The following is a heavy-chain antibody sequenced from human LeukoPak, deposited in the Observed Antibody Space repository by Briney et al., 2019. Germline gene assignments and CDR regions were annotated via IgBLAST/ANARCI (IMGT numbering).Heavy chain of an antibody. CDR1: GFTFDDYA. Sequence: GGSLRLSCAASGFTFDDYAMHWVRQAPGKGLEWVANIKQDGSEKYYVDSVKGRFTISRDNAKNSLYLQMNSLRAEDTAVYYCASGWGHDYWGQGTLVPVSS. D-gene: IGHD1-26*01. CDR2: IKQDGSEK. CDR3: ASGWGHDY. V-gene: IGHV3-7*01. J-gene: IGHJ4*02.